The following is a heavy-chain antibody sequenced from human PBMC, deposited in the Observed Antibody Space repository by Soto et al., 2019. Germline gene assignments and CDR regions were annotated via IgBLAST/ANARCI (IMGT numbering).Heavy chain of an antibody. D-gene: IGHD2-15*01. Sequence: EVQRLESGGGLVQPGGSLRLSCAASGFTISSYDMSWVRQAPGKGLEWVSAIGVRGSDTHYADSVKGRFTISRDNSKNTLYLQMNSLRAEDTAVYYCAIRGGYCSGGSCYRAFDYWGQGTLVTVSS. CDR3: AIRGGYCSGGSCYRAFDY. V-gene: IGHV3-23*01. CDR1: GFTISSYD. CDR2: IGVRGSDT. J-gene: IGHJ4*02.